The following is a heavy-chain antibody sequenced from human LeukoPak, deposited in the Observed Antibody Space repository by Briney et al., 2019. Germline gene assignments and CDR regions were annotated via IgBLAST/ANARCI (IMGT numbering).Heavy chain of an antibody. CDR1: GFTFSDYY. CDR2: ISSSSSTI. CDR3: AKDHYGDYVRAFDI. Sequence: GGSLRLSCAASGFTFSDYYMSWTRQAPGKGLEWVSYISSSSSTIYYADSVKGRFTISRDNSKNTLFLQVNSLRAEDTAVYSCAKDHYGDYVRAFDIWGQGTMVTVSS. J-gene: IGHJ3*02. D-gene: IGHD4-17*01. V-gene: IGHV3-11*01.